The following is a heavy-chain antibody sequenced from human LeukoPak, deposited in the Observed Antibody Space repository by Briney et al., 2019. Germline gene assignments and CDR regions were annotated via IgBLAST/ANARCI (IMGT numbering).Heavy chain of an antibody. CDR2: IIPILGIT. Sequence: SVKVSCKASGGTFSSYAISWVRQAPGQGLEWMGRIIPILGITNYAQKFQGRVTITADKSTSTAYMELSSLRSEDTAVYYRARDPKGQQLDDWFDPWGQGTLVTVSS. CDR1: GGTFSSYA. CDR3: ARDPKGQQLDDWFDP. D-gene: IGHD6-13*01. J-gene: IGHJ5*02. V-gene: IGHV1-69*04.